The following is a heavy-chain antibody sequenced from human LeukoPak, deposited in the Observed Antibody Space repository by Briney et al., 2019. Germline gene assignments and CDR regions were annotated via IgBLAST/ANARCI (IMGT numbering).Heavy chain of an antibody. J-gene: IGHJ5*02. CDR2: INPNTGGT. CDR1: GYTFTGDY. CDR3: AKVPPSISAAGNWLGP. V-gene: IGHV1-2*06. D-gene: IGHD6-13*01. Sequence: ASVKVSCKASGYTFTGDYIQWVRHAPGHGLEWRGRINPNTGGTDYAQTFQGRVTMTRDTSITTAYMELSRLTSDDTAIYFCAKVPPSISAAGNWLGPWGQGALVTVSS.